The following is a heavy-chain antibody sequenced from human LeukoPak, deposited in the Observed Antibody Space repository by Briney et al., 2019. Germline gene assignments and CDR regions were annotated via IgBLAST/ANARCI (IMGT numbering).Heavy chain of an antibody. V-gene: IGHV4-39*07. D-gene: IGHD3-22*01. J-gene: IGHJ6*02. Sequence: SETLSLTCTVSGGSISSSSYYWGWIRQPPGKGLEWIGSIYYSGSTYYNPSLKSRVTISVDTSKNQFSLKLSSVTAADTAVYYCARVPRDSSGYYPMNKYGMDVWGQGTTVTVSS. CDR2: IYYSGST. CDR1: GGSISSSSYY. CDR3: ARVPRDSSGYYPMNKYGMDV.